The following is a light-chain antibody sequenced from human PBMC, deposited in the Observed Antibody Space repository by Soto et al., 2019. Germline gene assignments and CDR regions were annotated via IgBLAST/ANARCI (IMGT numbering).Light chain of an antibody. CDR2: GAS. J-gene: IGKJ1*01. CDR3: QHHNSYSQT. CDR1: QSIIFY. V-gene: IGKV1-5*01. Sequence: DIQLTQSPPTLSASVGERVTITCRASQSIIFYLAWYQQMPGKAPKLLIYGASSLQSGVPSRFSGSGSGTEFTLTISSLQPDDFATYFCQHHNSYSQTFGQGTKV.